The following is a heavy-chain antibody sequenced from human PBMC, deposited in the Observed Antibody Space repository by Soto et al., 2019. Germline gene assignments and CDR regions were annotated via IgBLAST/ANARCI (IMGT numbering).Heavy chain of an antibody. Sequence: SETLSFTCTVSGGSITSSSYYWGWIRQPPGKGLEWIGYIYYSGSTNYNPSLKSRVTISVDTSKNQFSLKLSSVTAADTAVYYCARTPVVYYGSGSPSLNWFDPWGQGTLVTVSS. CDR2: IYYSGST. D-gene: IGHD3-10*01. J-gene: IGHJ5*02. CDR1: GGSITSSSYY. V-gene: IGHV4-61*05. CDR3: ARTPVVYYGSGSPSLNWFDP.